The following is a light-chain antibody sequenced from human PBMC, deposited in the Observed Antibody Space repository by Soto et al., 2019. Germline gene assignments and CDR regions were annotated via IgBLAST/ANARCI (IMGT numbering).Light chain of an antibody. J-gene: IGKJ3*01. CDR1: QDTSNF. CDR2: DAS. V-gene: IGKV1-33*01. CDR3: QQYDNLPPFT. Sequence: DIQMTQSPSSLSASVGDRVTITCQASQDTSNFLNWYQQKPGKAPKLLIYDASNLETGVPSRFSGSGSGTDFTFTISSLQPEDIATYYCQQYDNLPPFTFGPGTKADIK.